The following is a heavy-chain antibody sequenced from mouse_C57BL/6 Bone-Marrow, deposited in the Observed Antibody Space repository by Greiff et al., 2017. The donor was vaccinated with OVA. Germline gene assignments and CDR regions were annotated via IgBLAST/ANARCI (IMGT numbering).Heavy chain of an antibody. CDR1: GYTFTDYE. D-gene: IGHD2-2*01. J-gene: IGHJ2*01. CDR2: IDPETGGT. Sequence: ESGAELVRPGASVTLSCKASGYTFTDYEMHWVKQTPVHGLEWIGAIDPETGGTAYNQKFKGKAILTADKSSSTAYMELRSLTSEDSAVYYCTRDGYEDFDYWGQGTTLTVSS. V-gene: IGHV1-15*01. CDR3: TRDGYEDFDY.